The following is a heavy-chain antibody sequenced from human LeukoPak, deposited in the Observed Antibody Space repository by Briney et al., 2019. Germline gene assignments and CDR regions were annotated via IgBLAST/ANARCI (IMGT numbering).Heavy chain of an antibody. CDR3: ARDPYGPPDAFDI. J-gene: IGHJ3*02. Sequence: SETLSLTCSVSGDSISPNFWTWVRQPPGKGLEWIGYIFDSGSTNYNPSLKSRVTISLVTSKNQFSLKLDSVTAADTAVYFCARDPYGPPDAFDIWGQGTTVTVSS. V-gene: IGHV4-59*01. CDR2: IFDSGST. D-gene: IGHD3-10*01. CDR1: GDSISPNF.